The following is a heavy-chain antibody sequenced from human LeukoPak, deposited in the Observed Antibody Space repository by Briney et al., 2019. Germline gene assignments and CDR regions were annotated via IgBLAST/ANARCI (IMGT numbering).Heavy chain of an antibody. CDR2: ISSSGSTI. V-gene: IGHV3-11*01. J-gene: IGHJ6*03. D-gene: IGHD4-23*01. CDR1: GFTFSDYY. Sequence: PGGSLRLSCAASGFTFSDYYMSWIRQAPGKGLEWVSYISSSGSTIYYADSVKGRFTISRDNAKNSLYLQMNSLRAEDTAVYYCARVDDQVVRSLYYYYMDVWGKGTTVTVSS. CDR3: ARVDDQVVRSLYYYYMDV.